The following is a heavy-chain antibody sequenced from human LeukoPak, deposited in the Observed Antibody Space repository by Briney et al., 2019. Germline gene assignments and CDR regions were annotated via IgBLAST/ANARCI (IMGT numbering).Heavy chain of an antibody. CDR2: IYTSGST. CDR1: GGSISSGSYY. D-gene: IGHD3-3*01. Sequence: NSSETLSLTCTVSGGSISSGSYYWSWIRQPAGKGLEWIGRIYTSGSTNYNPSLKSRVTISVDTSKNQFSLKLSSVTAADTAVYYCARDPTYYDSGAGYYYYMDVWGKGTTVTVSS. CDR3: ARDPTYYDSGAGYYYYMDV. V-gene: IGHV4-61*02. J-gene: IGHJ6*03.